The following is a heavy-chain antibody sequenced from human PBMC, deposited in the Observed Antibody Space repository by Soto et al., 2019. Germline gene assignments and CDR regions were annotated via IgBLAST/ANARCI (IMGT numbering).Heavy chain of an antibody. J-gene: IGHJ1*01. V-gene: IGHV1-18*01. CDR3: ARGGSSWSAEYYQH. CDR1: GYIFTNYG. CDR2: ISGYNGNT. Sequence: QVQLVQSGTEVKKPGASVKVSCKASGYIFTNYGISWVRQAPGQGPEWMGWISGYNGNTKYAQPVQGRVTMTTDTSTSTAYMELRSLRSDDTAVYYCARGGSSWSAEYYQHWGQGTLVTVSS. D-gene: IGHD6-13*01.